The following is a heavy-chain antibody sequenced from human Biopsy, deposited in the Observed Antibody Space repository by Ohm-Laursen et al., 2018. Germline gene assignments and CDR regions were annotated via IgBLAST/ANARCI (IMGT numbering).Heavy chain of an antibody. J-gene: IGHJ4*02. CDR2: INPDGSVK. CDR1: GFMFSASW. CDR3: ARDER. D-gene: IGHD5-24*01. V-gene: IGHV3-7*01. Sequence: GSLRLSCAASGFMFSASWMSWVRQAPGKGLEWVANINPDGSVKYFADSVKGRFTISRDNAENSMYLQMSSLTVDDTAVYYCARDERWDQGTLVTVSS.